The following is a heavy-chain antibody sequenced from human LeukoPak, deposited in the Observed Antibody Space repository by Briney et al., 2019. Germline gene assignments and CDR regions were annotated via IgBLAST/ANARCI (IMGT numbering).Heavy chain of an antibody. Sequence: GGSLRLSCAASGFTFSGYSMNWVRQTPGKGLEWVAVISYDGSNKYYADSVKGRFTISRDNSKNTLYLQMNSLRAEDTAVYYCARPRYYYHHFDYWGQGTRVTVSS. CDR2: ISYDGSNK. V-gene: IGHV3-30*03. CDR1: GFTFSGYS. CDR3: ARPRYYYHHFDY. J-gene: IGHJ4*02. D-gene: IGHD3-10*01.